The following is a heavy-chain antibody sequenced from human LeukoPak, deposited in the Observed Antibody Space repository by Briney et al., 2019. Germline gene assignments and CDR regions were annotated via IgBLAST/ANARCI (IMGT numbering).Heavy chain of an antibody. V-gene: IGHV3-7*04. J-gene: IGHJ4*02. CDR1: GFTFSSYW. CDR3: ARGLRWSARYFDY. D-gene: IGHD4-23*01. CDR2: IKQDGSEK. Sequence: GGSLRLSCAASGFTFSSYWMSWVRQAPGKGLEWLANIKQDGSEKYYVDSVKGRFTISRDNAKNSLYLQMNSLRAEDTAVYYCARGLRWSARYFDYWGQGTLVTVSS.